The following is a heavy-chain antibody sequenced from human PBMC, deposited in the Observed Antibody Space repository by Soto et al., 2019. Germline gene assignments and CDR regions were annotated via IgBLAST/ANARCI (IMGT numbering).Heavy chain of an antibody. Sequence: ASVKVSCEASGGTFSSDSFSWVRQAPGQGLEWMGGIIPMFDTPIYAQKFQDRVTITADESTSTAYMQLSSLRSGDTAVYYCARSGGLDRDFNYWGQGSLVTVSS. CDR3: ARSGGLDRDFNY. CDR1: GGTFSSDS. D-gene: IGHD2-15*01. V-gene: IGHV1-69*13. CDR2: IIPMFDTP. J-gene: IGHJ4*02.